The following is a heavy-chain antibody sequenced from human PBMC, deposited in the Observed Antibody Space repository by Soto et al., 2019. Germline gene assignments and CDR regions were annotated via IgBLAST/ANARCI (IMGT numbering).Heavy chain of an antibody. CDR2: IYPTGIT. J-gene: IGHJ6*02. CDR3: VRDRGGGSGNYYKSEGIDV. D-gene: IGHD3-10*01. CDR1: RGSISSVGYS. V-gene: IGHV4-30-2*01. Sequence: QLQLQESGSGLVKPSQTLSLTCSVSRGSISSVGYSWSWIRQPPGKGLEWIGYIYPTGITSHNPSLKSRVTVSVDKSRNQFSLKLRSVTAADTAVYYCVRDRGGGSGNYYKSEGIDVWGQGTTVTVSS.